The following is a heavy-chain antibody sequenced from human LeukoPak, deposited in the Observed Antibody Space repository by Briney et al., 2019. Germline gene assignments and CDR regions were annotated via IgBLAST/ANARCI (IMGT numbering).Heavy chain of an antibody. CDR1: GDSFSSNSAA. J-gene: IGHJ5*02. V-gene: IGHV6-1*01. CDR3: AREERLRYFDWLLSKFDP. D-gene: IGHD3-9*01. CDR2: TYYRSKWYN. Sequence: SQTLSLTCAISGDSFSSNSAAWNWIRQSPSRGLEWLGRTYYRSKWYNDYAVSVKSRITINPDTSKNQFSLQLDSVTPEDTAVYYCAREERLRYFDWLLSKFDPWGQGTLVTVSS.